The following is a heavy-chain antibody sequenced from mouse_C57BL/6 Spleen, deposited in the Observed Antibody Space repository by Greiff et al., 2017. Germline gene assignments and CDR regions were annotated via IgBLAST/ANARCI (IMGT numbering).Heavy chain of an antibody. CDR2: INPSTGGT. CDR1: GYSFTGYY. CDR3: ARSGYAMDY. D-gene: IGHD3-1*01. J-gene: IGHJ4*01. Sequence: VQLQQSGPELVKPGASVTISCKASGYSFTGYYMNWVKQSPEKSLEWIGEINPSTGGTTYNQKFKAKATLTVDKSSSTAYMQRKSLTSEDSAVYYFARSGYAMDYWGQGTSVTVSS. V-gene: IGHV1-42*01.